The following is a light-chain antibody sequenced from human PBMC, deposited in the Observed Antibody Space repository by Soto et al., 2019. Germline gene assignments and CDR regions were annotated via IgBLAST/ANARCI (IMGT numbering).Light chain of an antibody. CDR1: QSISSY. V-gene: IGKV1-39*01. Sequence: IHRTQSPSSLSASLGHRVTITCLASQSISSYLNWYQHKPGKAPKLLIYAASSLQTGVPSRFSGSRAGTDFALTISSLKREDFATYYCQQTDTFTRTFGQGTKVDIK. CDR2: AAS. J-gene: IGKJ1*01. CDR3: QQTDTFTRT.